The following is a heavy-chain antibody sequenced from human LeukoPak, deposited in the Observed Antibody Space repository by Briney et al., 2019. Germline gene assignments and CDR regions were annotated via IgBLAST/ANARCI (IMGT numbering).Heavy chain of an antibody. CDR3: AKAGNWAFDY. D-gene: IGHD7-27*01. V-gene: IGHV3-23*01. J-gene: IGHJ4*02. CDR2: ISGSGGST. CDR1: GFTFSSYA. Sequence: PGGSLRLSCAASGFTFSSYAMSWVRQAAGKGLEWVSVISGSGGSTYYADSVKGRFTISRDNSKNTLYLQMNSLRAEDTAVYYCAKAGNWAFDYWGQGTLVTVSS.